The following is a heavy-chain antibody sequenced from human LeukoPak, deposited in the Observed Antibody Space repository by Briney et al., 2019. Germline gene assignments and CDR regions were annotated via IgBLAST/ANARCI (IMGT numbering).Heavy chain of an antibody. CDR1: GLTFSTYG. V-gene: IGHV3-23*01. CDR2: IRGSGDTT. CDR3: AKDRGY. Sequence: GRSLRLSCAASGLTFSTYGMTWVRLVPGKGLEWVSGIRGSGDTTYYADSVKGRFTISRDNSKSTLYLQMNSLRVEDTAVYYCAKDRGYWGQGTLVTVSS. J-gene: IGHJ4*02.